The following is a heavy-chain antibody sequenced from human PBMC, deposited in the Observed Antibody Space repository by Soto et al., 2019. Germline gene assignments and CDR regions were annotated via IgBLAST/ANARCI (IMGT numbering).Heavy chain of an antibody. CDR1: GGSISSGGYY. J-gene: IGHJ5*02. Sequence: SETLSLTCTVSGGSISSGGYYWSWIRQHPGKGLEWIGYIYYSGSTYYNPSLKSRVTISVDTSKNQFSLKLSSVTAADTAVYYCARGYRGVAARGLDWFDPWGQGTLVTVSS. CDR3: ARGYRGVAARGLDWFDP. CDR2: IYYSGST. V-gene: IGHV4-31*03. D-gene: IGHD2-15*01.